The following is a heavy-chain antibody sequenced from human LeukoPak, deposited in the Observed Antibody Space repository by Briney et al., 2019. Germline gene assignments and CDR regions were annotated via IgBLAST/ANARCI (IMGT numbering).Heavy chain of an antibody. Sequence: GASVKVSCKASGYTFNTFAMNWVRQAPGQGLEFVGWINTDTGNPTYAQNFTGRFVFSLDTSVSTAYLQISSLKAGDTAVYYCARAAHDSGGYLRYYFDYWGQGTLVTVSS. J-gene: IGHJ4*02. CDR2: INTDTGNP. CDR1: GYTFNTFA. D-gene: IGHD3-22*01. V-gene: IGHV7-4-1*02. CDR3: ARAAHDSGGYLRYYFDY.